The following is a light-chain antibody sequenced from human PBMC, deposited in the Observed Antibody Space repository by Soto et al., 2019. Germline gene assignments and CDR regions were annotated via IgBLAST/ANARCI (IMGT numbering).Light chain of an antibody. CDR1: SSNIGSNT. CDR2: SNN. V-gene: IGLV1-44*01. CDR3: AAWDDSLNGRAV. J-gene: IGLJ2*01. Sequence: QSVLTQPPSASGTPGQRVTISCSGSSSNIGSNTVNWYQQLPVTAPKLLIYSNNQRPSGVPDRFSGSKSGTSASLAISGLQSEDEADYYCAAWDDSLNGRAVFGGGTKLTVL.